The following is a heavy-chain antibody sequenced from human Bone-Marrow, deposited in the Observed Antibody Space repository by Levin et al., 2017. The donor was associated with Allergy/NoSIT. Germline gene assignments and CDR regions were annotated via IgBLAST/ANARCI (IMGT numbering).Heavy chain of an antibody. CDR2: ISYDGSNK. J-gene: IGHJ1*01. CDR1: GFTFSSYG. CDR3: AKGPGYCSGGSCYRAEYFQH. Sequence: PGGSLRLSCAASGFTFSSYGMHWVRQAPGKGLEWVAVISYDGSNKYYADSVKGRFTISRDNAKNTLYLQMNSLRAEDTAVYYCAKGPGYCSGGSCYRAEYFQHWGQGTLVTVSS. D-gene: IGHD2-15*01. V-gene: IGHV3-30*18.